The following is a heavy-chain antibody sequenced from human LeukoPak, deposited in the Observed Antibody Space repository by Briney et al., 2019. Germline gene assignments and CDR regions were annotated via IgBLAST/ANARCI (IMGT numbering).Heavy chain of an antibody. V-gene: IGHV1-46*01. CDR1: GYTFTSYY. CDR2: INPSGGST. J-gene: IGHJ4*02. CDR3: ARRKIAIAVAAYYFDS. Sequence: ASVKVSCKASGYTFTSYYMHWVRQAPGQGLEWMGIINPSGGSTSYAQKFQGRVTMTRDTSTSTVYMELSSLRSEDTAVYYCARRKIAIAVAAYYFDSWGQGTLVTVSS. D-gene: IGHD6-19*01.